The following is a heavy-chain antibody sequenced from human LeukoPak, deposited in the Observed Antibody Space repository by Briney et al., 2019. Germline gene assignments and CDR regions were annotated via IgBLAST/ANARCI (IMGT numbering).Heavy chain of an antibody. CDR3: ARDLMGIAYRGAFYY. J-gene: IGHJ4*02. D-gene: IGHD6-13*01. V-gene: IGHV3-30*02. CDR2: IRYDGSRK. CDR1: GFIFSSYG. Sequence: GGSLRLSCAASGFIFSSYGMHWVRQAPDKGLEWVAFIRYDGSRKYYADSVKGRFTISRDNAKNSLYLQMNSLRAEDTAVYYCARDLMGIAYRGAFYYWGQGTLVTVSS.